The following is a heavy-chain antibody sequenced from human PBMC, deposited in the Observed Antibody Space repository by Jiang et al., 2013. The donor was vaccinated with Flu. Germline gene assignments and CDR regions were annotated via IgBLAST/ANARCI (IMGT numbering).Heavy chain of an antibody. CDR2: MNPNSGNT. V-gene: IGHV1-8*01. Sequence: WMNPNSGNTGYAQKFQGRVTMTRNTSISTAYMELSSLRSEDTAVYYCARYGVMTRVITGTMNWFDPWGQGTLVTVSS. CDR3: ARYGVMTRVITGTMNWFDP. J-gene: IGHJ5*02. D-gene: IGHD1-20*01.